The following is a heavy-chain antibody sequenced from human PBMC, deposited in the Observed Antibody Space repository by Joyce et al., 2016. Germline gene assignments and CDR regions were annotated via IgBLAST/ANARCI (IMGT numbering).Heavy chain of an antibody. J-gene: IGHJ4*02. V-gene: IGHV3-30*04. D-gene: IGHD2-8*01. CDR3: ARDSQRGPYSIRSDY. CDR1: GFNFSAYA. CDR2: ISYDGRIK. Sequence: QVQLVQSGGGVVQPGKSLRLSCEVSGFNFSAYAMHWVRQAPGKGLEWGAVISYDGRIKYYTDSVKGRFTVSRDNSKNTVYLQMNSLGPDDTAVYYCARDSQRGPYSIRSDYWGQGTLVTVSS.